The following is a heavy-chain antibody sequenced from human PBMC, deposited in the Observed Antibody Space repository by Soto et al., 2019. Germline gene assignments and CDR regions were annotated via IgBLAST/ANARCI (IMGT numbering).Heavy chain of an antibody. CDR3: ARGSSNWAYYFDF. CDR1: GLTFSSYS. CDR2: ITSSGTTV. D-gene: IGHD6-13*01. Sequence: EVHLVESGGGLVQPGGSLRLSCAASGLTFSSYSLNWVRQAPGKGLEWVSYITSSGTTVYYADSVRGRFTISRDNAKNSLYLQMNNLRDYDTAVDYCARGSSNWAYYFDFWGQGTLVTVSS. J-gene: IGHJ4*02. V-gene: IGHV3-48*02.